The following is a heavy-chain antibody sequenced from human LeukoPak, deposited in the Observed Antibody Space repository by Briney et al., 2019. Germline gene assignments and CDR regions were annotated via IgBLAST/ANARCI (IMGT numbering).Heavy chain of an antibody. D-gene: IGHD2-2*01. V-gene: IGHV3-9*01. J-gene: IGHJ4*02. Sequence: GGSLRLSCAASGFTFDDYAMHWVRQAPGKGLEWVSGISWSSGRMGYADSVKGRFSISRDNAKNCLYLQMNSLRADDTALYYCAKGGHCSSTSCSPDYWGQGTLVTVSS. CDR3: AKGGHCSSTSCSPDY. CDR1: GFTFDDYA. CDR2: ISWSSGRM.